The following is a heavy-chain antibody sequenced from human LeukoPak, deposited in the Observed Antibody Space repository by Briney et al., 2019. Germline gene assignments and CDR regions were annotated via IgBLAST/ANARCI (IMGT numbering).Heavy chain of an antibody. CDR2: IWYDGSNK. CDR1: GFTFSSYG. CDR3: ARSARYYYGSGSYAGAFDI. V-gene: IGHV3-33*01. J-gene: IGHJ3*02. D-gene: IGHD3-10*01. Sequence: GGSLRLSCAASGFTFSSYGMHWVRQAPGKGLEWVAVIWYDGSNKYYADSVKGRFTISRDNSKNTLYLQMNSLRAEDTAVYYCARSARYYYGSGSYAGAFDIWGQGTMVAVSS.